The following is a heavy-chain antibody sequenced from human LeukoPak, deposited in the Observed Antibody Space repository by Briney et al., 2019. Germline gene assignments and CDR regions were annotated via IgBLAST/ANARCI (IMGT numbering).Heavy chain of an antibody. Sequence: GGSLRLSCAASGFTFSSYGMHWVRQAPGKGLEWVAFIRYDGSNKYYADSVKGRFTISRDNSKNTLYLQMHSLRAEDTAVYYCARDIDGDYGHDAFDIWGQGTMVTVSS. J-gene: IGHJ3*02. CDR3: ARDIDGDYGHDAFDI. D-gene: IGHD4-17*01. V-gene: IGHV3-30*02. CDR1: GFTFSSYG. CDR2: IRYDGSNK.